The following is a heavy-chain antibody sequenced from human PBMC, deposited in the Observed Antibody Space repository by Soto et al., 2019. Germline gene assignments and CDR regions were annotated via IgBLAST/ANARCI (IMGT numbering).Heavy chain of an antibody. V-gene: IGHV1-69*13. CDR1: GGTFSSYA. D-gene: IGHD3-22*01. Sequence: SVKVSCKASGGTFSSYAISWVRQAPGQGLEWMGGIIPIFGTANYAQKFQGRVAITADESTSTAYMELSSLRSEDTAVYYCAREPAPYYYDSSGYCWFDPWGQGTLVTVSS. CDR3: AREPAPYYYDSSGYCWFDP. CDR2: IIPIFGTA. J-gene: IGHJ5*02.